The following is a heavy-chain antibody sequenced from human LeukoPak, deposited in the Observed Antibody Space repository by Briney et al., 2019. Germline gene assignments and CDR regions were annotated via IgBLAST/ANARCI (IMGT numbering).Heavy chain of an antibody. V-gene: IGHV4-61*01. CDR2: IYYSGST. D-gene: IGHD3-10*01. CDR3: ARDYYGSGSYPV. J-gene: IGHJ4*02. Sequence: SETLSLTCTVSGGSISSGSYYWSWIRQPPGKGLEWIGYIYYSGSTNYNPSLKSRVTISVDTSKNQFSLKLSSVTAADTAVYYCARDYYGSGSYPVWGQGTLVTVSS. CDR1: GGSISSGSYY.